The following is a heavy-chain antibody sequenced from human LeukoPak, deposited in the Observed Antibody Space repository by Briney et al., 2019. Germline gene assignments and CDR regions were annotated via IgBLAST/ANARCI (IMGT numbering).Heavy chain of an antibody. CDR2: ISGSVGST. D-gene: IGHD2-2*01. CDR3: AHYCSSTSCYYYFDY. V-gene: IGHV3-23*01. Sequence: GGSLRLSCAASGFTFSSSEMSWVRQAPGKGLEWVSAISGSVGSTYYADSVKGRFTISRDNSKNTLYLQMNRLRAEDTAVYYCAHYCSSTSCYYYFDYWGQGTLVTVSS. CDR1: GFTFSSSE. J-gene: IGHJ4*02.